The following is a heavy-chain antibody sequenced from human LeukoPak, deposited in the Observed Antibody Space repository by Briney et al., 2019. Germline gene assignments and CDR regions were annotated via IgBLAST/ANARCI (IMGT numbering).Heavy chain of an antibody. J-gene: IGHJ4*02. Sequence: SGGSLRLSCAVSGFTFSSYSMNWVRQAPGKGLEWVSFITSSSSTIYYADSVKGRFTISRDNAKNSPYLQINSLRAEDTAVYYCATTGDGLTIDYWGQGTLVTVSS. CDR3: ATTGDGLTIDY. CDR1: GFTFSSYS. CDR2: ITSSSSTI. V-gene: IGHV3-48*01. D-gene: IGHD7-27*01.